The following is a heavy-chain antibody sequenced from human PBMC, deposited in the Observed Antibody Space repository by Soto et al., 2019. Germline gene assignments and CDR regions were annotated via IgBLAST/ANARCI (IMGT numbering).Heavy chain of an antibody. D-gene: IGHD1-26*01. CDR2: VYLIGST. CDR3: VRVGVGSGNHFDS. CDR1: GGSITRYY. J-gene: IGHJ4*02. Sequence: SETLSLTCTVSGGSITRYYWSWLRQPPGRELEWIGSVYLIGSTNYNPSLTSRATMSVDTSKNQFSLNLKSITAADTAVYYCVRVGVGSGNHFDSWGRGAL. V-gene: IGHV4-59*12.